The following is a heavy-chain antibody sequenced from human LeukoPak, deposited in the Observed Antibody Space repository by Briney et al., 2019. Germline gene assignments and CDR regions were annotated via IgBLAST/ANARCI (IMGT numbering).Heavy chain of an antibody. J-gene: IGHJ4*02. CDR1: DGSINSGSYY. Sequence: SQTLSLTCTVSDGSINSGSYYWNWIRQPAGKGLEWIGRIYTSGSTNYNPSLKSRVTISVDTSKTQFSLKLSSVTAADTAVYYCARVRNGDGYNYFDYWGQGTLVTVSS. D-gene: IGHD5-24*01. CDR3: ARVRNGDGYNYFDY. CDR2: IYTSGST. V-gene: IGHV4-61*02.